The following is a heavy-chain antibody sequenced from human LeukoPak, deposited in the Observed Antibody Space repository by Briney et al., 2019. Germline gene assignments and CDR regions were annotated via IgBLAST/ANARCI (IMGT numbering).Heavy chain of an antibody. CDR2: ISAYNGNT. Sequence: ASVNVSCEASGNTFTSYAITWVRQAPGQGLEWMGWISAYNGNTNYAQKLQGRVTVTTDTSTSTAYMELRSLRSDDTALYYCARFGLGKHIEVAGIPFDIWGQGTMVTVSS. CDR1: GNTFTSYA. J-gene: IGHJ3*02. D-gene: IGHD6-19*01. V-gene: IGHV1-18*01. CDR3: ARFGLGKHIEVAGIPFDI.